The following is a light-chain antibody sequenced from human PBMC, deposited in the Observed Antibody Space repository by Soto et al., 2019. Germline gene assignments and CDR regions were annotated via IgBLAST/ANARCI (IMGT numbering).Light chain of an antibody. V-gene: IGLV1-44*01. CDR2: RTN. J-gene: IGLJ2*01. CDR1: SSNIGSNI. CDR3: EAWDDSLIGVL. Sequence: QSVLTQPPSASWTPGQRVSITCSGSSSNIGSNIVNWYQQLPGRAPKLLIYRTNQRPSGVPDRFSASKSGTSASLAISGLQSEDEADYYCEAWDDSLIGVLFGGGTKVTVL.